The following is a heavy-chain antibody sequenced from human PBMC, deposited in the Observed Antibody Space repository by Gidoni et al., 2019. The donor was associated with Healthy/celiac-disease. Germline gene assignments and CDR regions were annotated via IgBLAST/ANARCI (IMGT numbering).Heavy chain of an antibody. V-gene: IGHV3-15*01. CDR1: GFPFSNAW. Sequence: EVQLVESGGGLVTPGGSLRLYCAASGFPFSNAWMSWVRQAPGKGLGWVGRIKSKTDGGTTDYAAPVKGRFTISRDDSKNTLYLQMNSLKTEDTAVYYCTTEGFDYGGFDYWGQGTLVTVSS. J-gene: IGHJ4*02. D-gene: IGHD4-17*01. CDR3: TTEGFDYGGFDY. CDR2: IKSKTDGGTT.